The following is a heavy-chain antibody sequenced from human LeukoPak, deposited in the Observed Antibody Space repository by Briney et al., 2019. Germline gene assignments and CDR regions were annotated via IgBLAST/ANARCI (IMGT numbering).Heavy chain of an antibody. CDR1: GYTFTSYG. CDR2: ISAYNGNT. J-gene: IGHJ4*02. V-gene: IGHV1-18*01. Sequence: ASVKVSCKASGYTFTSYGISWVRQAPGQGLEWMGWISAYNGNTNYAQKLQGRVTMTTDTSTSTAYMELRSLRSDDTAVYYCARSYCGGDCYWNFDYWGQGTLVTVSS. D-gene: IGHD2-21*02. CDR3: ARSYCGGDCYWNFDY.